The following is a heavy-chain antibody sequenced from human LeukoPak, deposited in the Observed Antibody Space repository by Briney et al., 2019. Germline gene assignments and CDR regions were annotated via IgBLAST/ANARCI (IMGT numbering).Heavy chain of an antibody. CDR1: GYTFTSYG. J-gene: IGHJ5*02. CDR3: AREPNDFWSGYPDESYNWFDP. V-gene: IGHV1-18*01. D-gene: IGHD3-3*01. CDR2: ISAYNGNT. Sequence: ASVKVSCKASGYTFTSYGISWVRQAPGQGLEWMGWISAYNGNTNYAQKLQGRVTMTTDTSTSTTYMELRSLRSDDTAVYYCAREPNDFWSGYPDESYNWFDPWGQGTLVTVSS.